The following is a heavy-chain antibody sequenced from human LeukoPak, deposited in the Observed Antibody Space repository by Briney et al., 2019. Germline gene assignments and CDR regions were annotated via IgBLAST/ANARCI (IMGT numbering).Heavy chain of an antibody. CDR2: ISSSSSYI. CDR3: ARDRWIGYYDSSGYYYFDH. V-gene: IGHV3-21*01. J-gene: IGHJ4*02. CDR1: GFTFSSYS. D-gene: IGHD3-22*01. Sequence: PGGSLRLSCAASGFTFSSYSMNWVRQAPGKGLEWVSSISSSSSYIYYADSVKGRFTISRDNAKNSLYLQMNSLRAEDTAVYYCARDRWIGYYDSSGYYYFDHWGQGTLVTVSS.